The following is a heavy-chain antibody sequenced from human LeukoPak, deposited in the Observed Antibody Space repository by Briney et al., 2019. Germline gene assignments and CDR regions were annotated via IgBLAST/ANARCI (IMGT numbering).Heavy chain of an antibody. Sequence: HPGGSLRLSCAASGFTFSSYGMHWVRQAPGKGLEWVAFIRYDGSNKYYADSVEGRFTISRDSSKNTVYLQMNNLRDEDTALYYCAKDPVYSTSQRYFDFWGQGTLVTVSS. CDR2: IRYDGSNK. J-gene: IGHJ4*02. V-gene: IGHV3-30*02. CDR1: GFTFSSYG. CDR3: AKDPVYSTSQRYFDF. D-gene: IGHD6-13*01.